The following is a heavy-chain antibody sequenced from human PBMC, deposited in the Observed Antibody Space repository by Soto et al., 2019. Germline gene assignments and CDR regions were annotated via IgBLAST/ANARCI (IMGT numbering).Heavy chain of an antibody. CDR3: ARHNVVTLLSYYYYYYMDP. CDR1: GGSISSSSYY. Sequence: SETLSLTCAVSGGSISSSSYYWSRNHQPPGKGLEWIGSIYYSGSTNYNPSLKSRVTISVYTSKNQFSLKLSSVTAADTAVYYCARHNVVTLLSYYYYYYMDPWGQGTLVTVS. V-gene: IGHV4-39*01. D-gene: IGHD2-21*02. J-gene: IGHJ6*03. CDR2: IYYSGST.